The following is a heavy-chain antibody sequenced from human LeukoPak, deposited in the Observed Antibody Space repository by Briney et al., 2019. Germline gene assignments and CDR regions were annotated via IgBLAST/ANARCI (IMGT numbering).Heavy chain of an antibody. CDR3: ARADSSGYLFDY. CDR1: GYTFTSYS. CDR2: INPSGGST. D-gene: IGHD3-22*01. V-gene: IGHV1-46*01. J-gene: IGHJ4*02. Sequence: GASVKVSCKASGYTFTSYSMHWVRQAPGQGLEWMGIINPSGGSTSYAQKFQGRVTMTRDMSTSTVYMELSSLRSEDTAVYYCARADSSGYLFDYWGQGTLVTVSS.